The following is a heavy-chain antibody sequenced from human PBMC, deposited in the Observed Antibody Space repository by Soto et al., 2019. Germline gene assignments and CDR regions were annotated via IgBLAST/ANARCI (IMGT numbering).Heavy chain of an antibody. CDR2: IYPGDSDT. D-gene: IGHD2-2*01. Sequence: GESLKISCKGSGYSFTSYWIGWVRQMPGKGLEWMGTIYPGDSDTRYSPSFQGQVTISADKSISTAYLQWSSLKASDTAMYYCARRGTRPAAAYYYYGMDVWGQGTTVTVSS. CDR3: ARRGTRPAAAYYYYGMDV. V-gene: IGHV5-51*01. CDR1: GYSFTSYW. J-gene: IGHJ6*02.